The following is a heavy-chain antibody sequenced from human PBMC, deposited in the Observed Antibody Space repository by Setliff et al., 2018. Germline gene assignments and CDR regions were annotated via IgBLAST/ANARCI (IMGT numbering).Heavy chain of an antibody. CDR1: GFTFSTYV. CDR2: ISGSGSSI. Sequence: PGGSLRLSCAASGFTFSTYVMTWVRQAPGKGLEWVSYISGSGSSIFYADSVKGRFTISRDDAQNSVYLQMSTLRAEDTAVYYCATFWSGYFDYWGQGSLVTVSS. D-gene: IGHD3-3*01. V-gene: IGHV3-48*04. CDR3: ATFWSGYFDY. J-gene: IGHJ4*02.